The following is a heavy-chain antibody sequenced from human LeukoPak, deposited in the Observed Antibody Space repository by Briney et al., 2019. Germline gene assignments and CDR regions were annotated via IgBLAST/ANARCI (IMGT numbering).Heavy chain of an antibody. V-gene: IGHV1-18*01. Sequence: GASVKVSCKASGYTFTSYGISWVRQAPGQGLEWMGWISAYNGNTNYAQKLQGRVTMTTDTSTSTAYMELRSLRSDDTAVYYCARDSNGPVNGGNSEFDYWGQGTLVTVSS. J-gene: IGHJ4*02. CDR3: ARDSNGPVNGGNSEFDY. CDR1: GYTFTSYG. CDR2: ISAYNGNT. D-gene: IGHD4-23*01.